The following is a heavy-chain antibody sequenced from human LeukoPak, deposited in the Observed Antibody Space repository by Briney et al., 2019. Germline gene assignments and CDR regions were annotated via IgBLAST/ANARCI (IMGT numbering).Heavy chain of an antibody. Sequence: GGSLRLSCAASGFIFTSYAMHWVRQAPGKGLEWVAVISYDGSNKYYADSVKGRFTISRDNSKNTLYVQMSSLRAEDTAVYYCARDSVYDSSKGAFDIWGQGTVVTVSS. CDR3: ARDSVYDSSKGAFDI. J-gene: IGHJ3*02. D-gene: IGHD3-22*01. CDR2: ISYDGSNK. CDR1: GFIFTSYA. V-gene: IGHV3-30*19.